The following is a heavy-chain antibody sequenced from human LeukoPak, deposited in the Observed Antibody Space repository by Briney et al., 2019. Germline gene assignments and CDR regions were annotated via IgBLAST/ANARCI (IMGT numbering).Heavy chain of an antibody. CDR3: ARDLEGFGESINYFDY. J-gene: IGHJ4*02. D-gene: IGHD3-10*01. Sequence: GASVKVSCKASGYTFTSYGISWVRQAPGQGLEWMGWISAYNGNTTYAQKLQGRVTMTTDTSTSTAYMELRNLRSDDTAVYYCARDLEGFGESINYFDYWGQGTLVTVSS. CDR1: GYTFTSYG. CDR2: ISAYNGNT. V-gene: IGHV1-18*01.